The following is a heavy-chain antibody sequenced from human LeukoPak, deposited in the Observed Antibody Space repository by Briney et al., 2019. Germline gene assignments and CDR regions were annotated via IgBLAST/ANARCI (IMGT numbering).Heavy chain of an antibody. V-gene: IGHV3-30*02. CDR1: GFTFSSYG. CDR2: IRYDGSNK. CDR3: AKDAGVAPGAFDI. Sequence: GGSLRLSCAASGFTFSSYGMHWVRQAPGKGLEWVAFIRYDGSNKYYADSVKGRFTISRDNSKNTLYLQMNSLRAEDTAVYYCAKDAGVAPGAFDIWGQGTMITVSS. D-gene: IGHD7-27*01. J-gene: IGHJ3*02.